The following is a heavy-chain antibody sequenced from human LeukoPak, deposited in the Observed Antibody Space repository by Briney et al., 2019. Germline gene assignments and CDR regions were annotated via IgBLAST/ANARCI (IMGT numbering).Heavy chain of an antibody. D-gene: IGHD1-14*01. CDR3: AKTVTDDYMDV. CDR1: GFTVSSNY. CDR2: IYSGGST. V-gene: IGHV3-53*05. J-gene: IGHJ6*03. Sequence: PGGSLRLSCAASGFTVSSNYMSWVRQAPGKGLEWVSVIYSGGSTYYADSVKGRFTISRDNSKNTPYLQMNSLRAEDTAVYYCAKTVTDDYMDVWGKGTTVTVSS.